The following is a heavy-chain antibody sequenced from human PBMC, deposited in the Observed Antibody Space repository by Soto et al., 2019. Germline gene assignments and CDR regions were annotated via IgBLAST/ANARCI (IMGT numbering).Heavy chain of an antibody. CDR2: IIPIFGTA. J-gene: IGHJ6*02. V-gene: IGHV1-69*13. CDR3: ASKSDIVVVVAATPRAPYGMDV. CDR1: GGTFSSYA. Sequence: ASVQVSCKASGGTFSSYAISWVRQAPGQGLEWMGWIIPIFGTANYAQKFHGRVTITADESTSTAYMELSSLRSEDTAVYYCASKSDIVVVVAATPRAPYGMDVWGQGTTVTVSS. D-gene: IGHD2-15*01.